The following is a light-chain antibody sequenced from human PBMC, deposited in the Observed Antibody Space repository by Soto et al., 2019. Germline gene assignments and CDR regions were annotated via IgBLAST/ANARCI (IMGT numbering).Light chain of an antibody. CDR3: QQYNNWPPST. J-gene: IGKJ2*02. CDR2: GAS. CDR1: QSVSSN. Sequence: EIVMTQSPATLSVSPGERATLSCRASQSVSSNLAWYQQKPGQAPRLLIYGASTRATGIPARFSGSGSGTEFTLTISSLQSEDFVVYYCQQYNNWPPSTFGQGTKLEIK. V-gene: IGKV3-15*01.